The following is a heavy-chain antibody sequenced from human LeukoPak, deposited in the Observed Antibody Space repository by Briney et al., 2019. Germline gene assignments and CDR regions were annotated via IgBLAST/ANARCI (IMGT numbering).Heavy chain of an antibody. V-gene: IGHV3-23*01. CDR3: AKSKRVNDYYYGMDV. D-gene: IGHD2-21*01. CDR1: GFTFSSYA. CDR2: IGAGGSKT. J-gene: IGHJ6*02. Sequence: QTGGSLRLSCAASGFTFSSYAMSWVRQAPGKGLEWVSIIGAGGSKTYYADSVKGRFTISRDNSKNTLYLQMNSLRAEDTAVYYCAKSKRVNDYYYGMDVWGQGTTVTVSS.